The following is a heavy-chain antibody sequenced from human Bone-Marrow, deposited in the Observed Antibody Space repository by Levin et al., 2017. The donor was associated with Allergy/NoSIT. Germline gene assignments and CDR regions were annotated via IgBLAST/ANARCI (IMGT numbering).Heavy chain of an antibody. Sequence: GGSLRLSCAASGFTFSSHTLHWVRQAPGKGLEWVADILSDGSNKYADSLKGRFTISRDNSKNTLFLEMNSLRVEDTAVYFCARDHLIYYGMDVWGQGTTVTVSS. D-gene: IGHD2-8*01. CDR2: ILSDGSNK. CDR3: ARDHLIYYGMDV. CDR1: GFTFSSHT. J-gene: IGHJ6*02. V-gene: IGHV3-30*04.